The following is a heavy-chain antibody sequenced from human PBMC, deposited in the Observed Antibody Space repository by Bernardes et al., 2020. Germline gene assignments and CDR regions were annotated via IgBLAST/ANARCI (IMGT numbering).Heavy chain of an antibody. V-gene: IGHV3-23*01. Sequence: GGSLRLSCAASGFTFSSYAMSWVRQAPGKGLEWVSAISGSGGSTYYADSVKGRFTISRDNSKNTLYLQMNSLRAEDTAVYYCAKGGTIFGVVPAGFDYWGQGTLVTVSS. CDR2: ISGSGGST. CDR1: GFTFSSYA. J-gene: IGHJ4*02. CDR3: AKGGTIFGVVPAGFDY. D-gene: IGHD3-3*01.